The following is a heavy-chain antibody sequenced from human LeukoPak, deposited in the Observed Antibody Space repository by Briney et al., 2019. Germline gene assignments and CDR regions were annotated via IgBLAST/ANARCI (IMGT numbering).Heavy chain of an antibody. CDR2: VSGGGSGT. CDR1: GFTFSSYG. D-gene: IGHD4-23*01. Sequence: GGSLRLSCAASGFTFSSYGMSWVRQAPGKGLEWVSAVSGGGSGTYYADSVKGRFTISRDNSKNTLYLQMNSLRAEDTAVYYCAKVKAVVAPSFDYWGQGTLVTVSS. CDR3: AKVKAVVAPSFDY. V-gene: IGHV3-23*01. J-gene: IGHJ4*02.